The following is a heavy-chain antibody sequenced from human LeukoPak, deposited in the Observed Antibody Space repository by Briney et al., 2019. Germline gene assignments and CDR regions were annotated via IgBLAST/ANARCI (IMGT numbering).Heavy chain of an antibody. D-gene: IGHD2-15*01. Sequence: PGGSLRLSCAASGFTFSSYGMSWVRQAPGKGLKWVSGISGGGDSPYYADPVKGRFTISRDNSKTTVYLQMNSLRAEDTAVYYCAKDRRTLDAFDIWGQGTMVTVSS. CDR1: GFTFSSYG. V-gene: IGHV3-23*01. CDR3: AKDRRTLDAFDI. CDR2: ISGGGDSP. J-gene: IGHJ3*02.